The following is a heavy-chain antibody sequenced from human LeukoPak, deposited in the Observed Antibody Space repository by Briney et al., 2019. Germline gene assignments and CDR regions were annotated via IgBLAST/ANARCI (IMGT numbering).Heavy chain of an antibody. Sequence: PSETLSLTCTVSGGSISSSSYYWGWIRQPPGKGLEWIGSIYYSGSTYYNPSLKSRVTISVNTSKNQFSLKLSSLTAADTAVYYCAIGGDSSSSSIDYWGQGTLVTVSS. J-gene: IGHJ4*02. CDR1: GGSISSSSYY. CDR3: AIGGDSSSSSIDY. V-gene: IGHV4-39*01. CDR2: IYYSGST. D-gene: IGHD6-6*01.